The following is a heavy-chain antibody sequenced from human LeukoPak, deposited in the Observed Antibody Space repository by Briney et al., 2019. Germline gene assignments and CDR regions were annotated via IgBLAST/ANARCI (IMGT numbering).Heavy chain of an antibody. J-gene: IGHJ4*02. Sequence: PGGSLRLSCVVSGFTFSSYWMSWVRQAPGKGLEWVANIKQDGSDKYYVDSVKGRITMSRDNAKNSLYLQMNSMRAEDTDVYYCARVQWELRGVGSYFEYWGQGALVTVSS. CDR2: IKQDGSDK. V-gene: IGHV3-7*01. CDR1: GFTFSSYW. D-gene: IGHD1-26*01. CDR3: ARVQWELRGVGSYFEY.